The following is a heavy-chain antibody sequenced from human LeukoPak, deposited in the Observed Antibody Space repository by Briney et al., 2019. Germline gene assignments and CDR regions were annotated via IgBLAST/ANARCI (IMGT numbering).Heavy chain of an antibody. J-gene: IGHJ4*02. CDR3: ARDHSAYNFDY. CDR2: IYYSGST. V-gene: IGHV4-59*12. D-gene: IGHD3-16*01. Sequence: SETLSLTCTVSGGSISSYYWSWIRQPPGKGLEWIGYIYYSGSTNYNPSLKSRVTMSVDTSKNQFSLKLSSVTAADTAVYYCARDHSAYNFDYWGQGTLVTVSS. CDR1: GGSISSYY.